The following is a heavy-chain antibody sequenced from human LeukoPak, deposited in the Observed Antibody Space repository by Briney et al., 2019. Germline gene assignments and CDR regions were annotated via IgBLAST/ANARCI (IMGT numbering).Heavy chain of an antibody. CDR2: IYYSGST. J-gene: IGHJ4*02. CDR1: GGSISRYY. D-gene: IGHD6-13*01. CDR3: VSSSWYGKLDY. Sequence: SETLSLTCTVSGGSISRYYWSGIRQPPGKGLEWIGYIYYSGSTNYNPSLKSRVTISVDTSKNQFSLKLSSVTAADTAVYYCVSSSWYGKLDYWGQGTLVTVSS. V-gene: IGHV4-59*08.